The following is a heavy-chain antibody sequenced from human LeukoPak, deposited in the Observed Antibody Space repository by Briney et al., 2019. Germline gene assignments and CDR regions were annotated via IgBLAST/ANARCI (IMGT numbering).Heavy chain of an antibody. D-gene: IGHD3-16*01. V-gene: IGHV4-31*03. Sequence: PSQTLSLTCTVPGGSISSGGYYWSWIRQHPGKGLEWIGYIYYSGSTYYNPSLKSRVTMSVDTSENQFSLKLNSVTAADTAVYYCATTVGSYFDYWSQGTLVTVSS. CDR2: IYYSGST. CDR1: GGSISSGGYY. J-gene: IGHJ4*02. CDR3: ATTVGSYFDY.